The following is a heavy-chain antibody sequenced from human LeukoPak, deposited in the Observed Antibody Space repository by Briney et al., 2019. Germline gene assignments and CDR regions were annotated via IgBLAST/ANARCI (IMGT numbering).Heavy chain of an antibody. V-gene: IGHV3-11*01. CDR3: AREGRGYYGDFDY. CDR1: GFTFSDYD. D-gene: IGHD3-22*01. J-gene: IGHJ4*02. Sequence: GGSLRLSCSASGFTFSDYDMNWIRQAPGKGLEWVSYIRSDGSTIYDADSVKGRFFISRDNARNSLYLQMNSLRAEDTAVYYCAREGRGYYGDFDYWGQGTLVTVSS. CDR2: IRSDGSTI.